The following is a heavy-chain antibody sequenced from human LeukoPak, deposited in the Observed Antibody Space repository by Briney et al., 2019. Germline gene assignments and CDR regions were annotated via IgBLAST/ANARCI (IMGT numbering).Heavy chain of an antibody. D-gene: IGHD5-24*01. V-gene: IGHV3-7*01. CDR2: IKQDGSEK. Sequence: GGSLRLSCAASGFTFSNYWMSWVRQAPGKGLEWVANIKQDGSEKYYVDSVKGRFTISRDNAKNSLYLQMNSLRAEDTAVYYCARDKRRDYFDYWGQGTLVTVSS. J-gene: IGHJ4*02. CDR1: GFTFSNYW. CDR3: ARDKRRDYFDY.